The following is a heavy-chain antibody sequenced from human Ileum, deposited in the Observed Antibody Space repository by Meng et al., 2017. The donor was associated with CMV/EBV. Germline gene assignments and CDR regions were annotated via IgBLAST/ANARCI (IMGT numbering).Heavy chain of an antibody. Sequence: QVHLQESGPGLVKPSETLSLTCSVSNGSFNIYYWSWPRQSPGKGLEFIAYISSSGDTNYNPPLRSRVAISIDTTKEHFSLRLTSVTAADTAVYYCARAHVIPNGNYMFDYWGQGALVTVSS. CDR2: ISSSGDT. CDR3: ARAHVIPNGNYMFDY. V-gene: IGHV4-4*08. CDR1: NGSFNIYY. D-gene: IGHD1-7*01. J-gene: IGHJ4*02.